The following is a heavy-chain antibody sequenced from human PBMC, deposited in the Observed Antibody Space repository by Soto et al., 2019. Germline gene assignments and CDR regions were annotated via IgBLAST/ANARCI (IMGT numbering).Heavy chain of an antibody. J-gene: IGHJ5*02. D-gene: IGHD3-22*01. CDR1: GGSFSGYY. V-gene: IGHV4-34*01. CDR2: INHSGST. Sequence: QVQLQQWGAGLLKPSETLSLTCAVYGGSFSGYYWSWIRQPPGKGLEWIGEINHSGSTNYNPSLKSRVTISVDTSTNQFSLKLSSVTAADTAVYYCARDSYYDSSGPVWFDPWGQGTLVTVSS. CDR3: ARDSYYDSSGPVWFDP.